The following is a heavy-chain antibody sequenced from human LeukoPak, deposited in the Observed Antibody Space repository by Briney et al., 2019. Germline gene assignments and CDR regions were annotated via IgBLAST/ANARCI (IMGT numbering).Heavy chain of an antibody. D-gene: IGHD4-11*01. CDR2: IYGGGRT. J-gene: IGHJ4*02. CDR1: GFIVSNNY. CDR3: ARDGETTFDY. Sequence: GGSLRLSCTAPGFIVSNNYMSWVRQAPGKGLEWVSVIYGGGRTDYADSVKGRFTISRDNSKNTLYLQMNSLRAEDTAMYYCARDGETTFDYWGQGTLVTVSS. V-gene: IGHV3-66*01.